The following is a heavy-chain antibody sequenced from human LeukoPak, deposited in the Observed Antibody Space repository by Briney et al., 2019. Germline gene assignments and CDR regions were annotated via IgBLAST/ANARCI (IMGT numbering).Heavy chain of an antibody. CDR1: GFPFSSYG. Sequence: GGTLRLSCAASGFPFSSYGMNWVRQAPGKGLEWVSGITGPGDSTYYADSVKGRFSISRDNSKNTLNLQMNSLRAADTAIYYCAKGGYCSGGNCYPIYLWGQGTLVTVSS. CDR2: ITGPGDST. CDR3: AKGGYCSGGNCYPIYL. D-gene: IGHD2-15*01. V-gene: IGHV3-23*01. J-gene: IGHJ5*02.